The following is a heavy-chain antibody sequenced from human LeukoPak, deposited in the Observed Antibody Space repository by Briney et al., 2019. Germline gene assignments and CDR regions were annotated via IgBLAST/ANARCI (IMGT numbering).Heavy chain of an antibody. CDR1: RFTYSTCR. J-gene: IGHJ4*02. D-gene: IGHD6-19*01. V-gene: IGHV3-7*01. CDR2: IKQDGSEN. Sequence: GGSLRLSCAASRFTYSTCRMSWVRQAPGKGLEWVANIKQDGSENYYVDSVKGRFTISRDNAKNSLFLQMNSLRAEDTAVHYCAREGMISVAGNSLDYWGQGTLVTVSS. CDR3: AREGMISVAGNSLDY.